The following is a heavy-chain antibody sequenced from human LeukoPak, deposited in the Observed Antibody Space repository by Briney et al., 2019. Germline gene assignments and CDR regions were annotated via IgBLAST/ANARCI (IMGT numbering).Heavy chain of an antibody. J-gene: IGHJ4*02. CDR3: ATGTGSYYNY. D-gene: IGHD1-14*01. CDR1: GFTFSSYW. V-gene: IGHV3-74*01. CDR2: IHRDGSST. Sequence: PGGSLRLSCAASGFTFSSYWTHWVRQAPGEELVWVSDIHRDGSSTNYADSVKGRFTISRDNAKNTLYLQMNSLRAEDTAVYYCATGTGSYYNYWGQGTLVTVSS.